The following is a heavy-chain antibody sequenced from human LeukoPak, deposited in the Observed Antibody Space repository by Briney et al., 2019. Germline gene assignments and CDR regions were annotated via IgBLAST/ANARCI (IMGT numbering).Heavy chain of an antibody. CDR3: ASSSKVRGVIIFDP. CDR2: IYYSGST. J-gene: IGHJ5*02. V-gene: IGHV4-38-2*02. D-gene: IGHD3-10*01. Sequence: SETLSLTCTVSGYSISSGYYWGWIRQPPGKGLEWIGSIYYSGSTYYNPSLKSRVTISVDTSRNQFSLKLSSVTAADTAVYYCASSSKVRGVIIFDPWGQGTLVTVSS. CDR1: GYSISSGYY.